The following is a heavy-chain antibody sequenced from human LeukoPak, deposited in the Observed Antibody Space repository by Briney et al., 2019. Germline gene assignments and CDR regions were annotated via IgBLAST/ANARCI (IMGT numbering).Heavy chain of an antibody. J-gene: IGHJ4*02. CDR3: VKFKRRPRTYSYDYEF. V-gene: IGHV4-39*07. Sequence: PSETLSLTCSVFGDSISNNFYYWGWIRQTPGKGLAWIASIDYTGTTYYNPSFKSRVSISMDTSKNQFSLKLTSVTAADTAVFYCVKFKRRPRTYSYDYEFWGQGTLVTVSP. CDR2: IDYTGTT. D-gene: IGHD5-18*01. CDR1: GDSISNNFYY.